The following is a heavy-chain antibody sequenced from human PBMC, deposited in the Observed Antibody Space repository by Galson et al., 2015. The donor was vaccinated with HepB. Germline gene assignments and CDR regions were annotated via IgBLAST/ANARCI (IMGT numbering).Heavy chain of an antibody. CDR2: INAGNGNT. CDR1: GYTFTSYA. D-gene: IGHD5-12*01. J-gene: IGHJ4*02. CDR3: ARDQLLVATTRIDY. Sequence: SVKVSCKASGYTFTSYAMHWVRQAPGQRLEWMGWINAGNGNTKYSQKFQGRVTITRDTSASTAYMELSSLRSEDTAVYYCARDQLLVATTRIDYWGQGTLVTVSS. V-gene: IGHV1-3*01.